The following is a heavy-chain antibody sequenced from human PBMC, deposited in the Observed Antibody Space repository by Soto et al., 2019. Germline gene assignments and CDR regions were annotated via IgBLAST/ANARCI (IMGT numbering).Heavy chain of an antibody. V-gene: IGHV3-21*01. D-gene: IGHD3-10*01. CDR1: GFTLTTYS. CDR2: ISSSSSHI. CDR3: VRERGLSSYYGMDV. Sequence: GGSLRLSCAASGFTLTTYSMNWVRQASGKGLEWVASISSSSSHIYYADSVKGRFTISRDNARNSLYLQMNSLRAEDTAVYYCVRERGLSSYYGMDVWGQGTTVTVSS. J-gene: IGHJ6*02.